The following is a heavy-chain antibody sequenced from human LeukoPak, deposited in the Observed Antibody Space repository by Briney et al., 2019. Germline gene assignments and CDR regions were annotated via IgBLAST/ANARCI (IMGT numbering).Heavy chain of an antibody. CDR1: SGSINGYY. Sequence: KPSETLSLTCTVSSGSINGYYWGWVRQPPGKGLEWIGRIYTTGATQYNPSLKSRVTMSIDTSTNQFSLNLRSMTAADTAVYYCGRQGYTASYYFLDFWSQGTLVAVS. J-gene: IGHJ4*02. CDR2: IYTTGAT. CDR3: GRQGYTASYYFLDF. D-gene: IGHD1-26*01. V-gene: IGHV4-4*07.